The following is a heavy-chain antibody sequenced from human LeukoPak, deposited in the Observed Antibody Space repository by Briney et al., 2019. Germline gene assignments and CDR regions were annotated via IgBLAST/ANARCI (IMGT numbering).Heavy chain of an antibody. Sequence: PSETLSLTCTVSGGSISSSSYYWGWIRQPPGKGLEWIGSIYYSGSTYYNPSLKSRVTMSVDTSKNQFSLKLSSVTAADTAVYYCARVDSSSFYYMDVWGKGTTVTVSS. CDR3: ARVDSSSFYYMDV. CDR1: GGSISSSSYY. J-gene: IGHJ6*03. V-gene: IGHV4-39*07. D-gene: IGHD6-6*01. CDR2: IYYSGST.